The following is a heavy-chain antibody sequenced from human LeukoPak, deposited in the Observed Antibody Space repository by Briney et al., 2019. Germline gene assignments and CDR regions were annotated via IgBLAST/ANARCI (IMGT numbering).Heavy chain of an antibody. CDR1: GFNFPTYA. D-gene: IGHD6-19*01. J-gene: IGHJ4*02. V-gene: IGHV3-23*01. CDR2: IRVSDGAR. CDR3: AKDLDYGQWLVGSFDY. Sequence: PGGSLRLSCAASGFNFPTYAMQWVRQAPGKGLEWVSSIRVSDGARFYADSVKGRFTTSRDNSKNTLFLQMNSLRVEDTAVYYCAKDLDYGQWLVGSFDYWGQGTLVTVSS.